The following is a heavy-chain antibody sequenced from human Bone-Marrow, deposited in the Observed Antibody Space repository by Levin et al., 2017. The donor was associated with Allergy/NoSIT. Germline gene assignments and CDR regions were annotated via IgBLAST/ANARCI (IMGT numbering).Heavy chain of an antibody. Sequence: GESLKISCKASGYSFATYWIGWVRQMPGKGLEWIGIIYPGDSDTRYSPSFQGQVTMSVDKSISTAYLQWNSLKASDTAMYYCARESTAYAFDLWGQGTMVTVSS. J-gene: IGHJ3*01. CDR2: IYPGDSDT. CDR1: GYSFATYW. D-gene: IGHD4-17*01. CDR3: ARESTAYAFDL. V-gene: IGHV5-51*01.